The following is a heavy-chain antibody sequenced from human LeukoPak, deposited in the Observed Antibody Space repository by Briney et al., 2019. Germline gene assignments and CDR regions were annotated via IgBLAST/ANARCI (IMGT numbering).Heavy chain of an antibody. V-gene: IGHV5-51*01. Sequence: GESLKISCKGSGYNFATYWIGWVRQMPGKGLEWMGIIYPGDSDTRYSPSFQGQVTISADKSISTAYLQWSSLKASDTAMYYCARLGPRSYFVYFDYWGQGTLVTVSS. J-gene: IGHJ4*02. CDR2: IYPGDSDT. D-gene: IGHD1-26*01. CDR3: ARLGPRSYFVYFDY. CDR1: GYNFATYW.